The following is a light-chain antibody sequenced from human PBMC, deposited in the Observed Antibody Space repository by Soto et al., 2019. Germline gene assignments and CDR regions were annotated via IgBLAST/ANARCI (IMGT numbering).Light chain of an antibody. J-gene: IGKJ1*01. Sequence: DIQMTQFPSSLSASVGDRVTIICRASQNIDIYWNWYQQKPGKAPKVLIYAASNLENGVSSRFNGTGSGTEFTLTISSLQPEDFATYDCHQNSITPWTFGQGTKVEIK. V-gene: IGKV1-39*01. CDR1: QNIDIY. CDR2: AAS. CDR3: HQNSITPWT.